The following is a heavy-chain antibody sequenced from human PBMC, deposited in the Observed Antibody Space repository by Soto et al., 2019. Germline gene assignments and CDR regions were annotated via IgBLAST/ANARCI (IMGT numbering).Heavy chain of an antibody. D-gene: IGHD6-13*01. CDR3: ARGERQQQRDY. Sequence: QVQLQESGPGLVKPSGTLSLTCAVSGDSISSSKWWSWVRQPPGKGLEWIGEIYHSGSTNYNPSLKSRVIISVATSKHQFSRKLSSVTDADTAVYYCARGERQQQRDYWGQGTLVTVSS. V-gene: IGHV4-4*02. J-gene: IGHJ4*02. CDR2: IYHSGST. CDR1: GDSISSSKW.